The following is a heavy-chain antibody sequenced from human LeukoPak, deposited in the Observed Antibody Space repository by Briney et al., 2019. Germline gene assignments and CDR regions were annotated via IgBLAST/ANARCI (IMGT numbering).Heavy chain of an antibody. CDR3: ASRLVTAGGWFDP. D-gene: IGHD2-21*02. Sequence: PGGSLRLSCAASGFTFSSYEMNWVRQAPGKGLEWVSYISSSGSTIYYADSVKGRFTISRDNAKNSLYLQMNSLRDEDTAVYYCASRLVTAGGWFDPWGQGTLVTVSS. CDR2: ISSSGSTI. J-gene: IGHJ5*02. V-gene: IGHV3-48*03. CDR1: GFTFSSYE.